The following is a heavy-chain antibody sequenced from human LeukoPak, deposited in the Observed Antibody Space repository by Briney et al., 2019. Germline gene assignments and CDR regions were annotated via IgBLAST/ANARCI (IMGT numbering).Heavy chain of an antibody. J-gene: IGHJ6*04. CDR3: ARSIMVRGVPLGALDV. CDR2: INHSGST. D-gene: IGHD3-10*01. Sequence: PSETLSLTCAVYGGSFSGYYWSWIRQPPGKGLEWIGEINHSGSTNYNPSLKSRVTISVDTSKNQFSLKLSSVTAADTAVYYCARSIMVRGVPLGALDVWGKGTTVTISS. CDR1: GGSFSGYY. V-gene: IGHV4-34*01.